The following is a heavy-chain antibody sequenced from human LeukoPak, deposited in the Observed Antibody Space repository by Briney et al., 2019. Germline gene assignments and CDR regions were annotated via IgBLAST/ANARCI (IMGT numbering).Heavy chain of an antibody. D-gene: IGHD2/OR15-2a*01. CDR3: ARDLRENINGETRDPTMDV. CDR1: GYTFTSYY. V-gene: IGHV1-46*01. Sequence: GASVKVSCKASGYTFTSYYMHWVRQAPGQGLEWMGIINPSGGSTSYAQKFQGRVTMTRDTSTSTVYMELSSLRSEDTAVYYCARDLRENINGETRDPTMDVWGQGTTVTVS. CDR2: INPSGGST. J-gene: IGHJ6*02.